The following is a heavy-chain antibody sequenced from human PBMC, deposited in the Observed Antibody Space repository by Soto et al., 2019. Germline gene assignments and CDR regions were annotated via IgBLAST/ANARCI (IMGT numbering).Heavy chain of an antibody. CDR1: GYTFTSYD. CDR3: YVWGRDRNGFDY. CDR2: MNPNSGNT. J-gene: IGHJ4*02. V-gene: IGHV1-8*01. D-gene: IGHD3-16*02. Sequence: QVQLVQSGAEVKKPGASVKVSCKASGYTFTSYDINWVRQATGQGLEWMGWMNPNSGNTGYAQKFQGRVTMTRNTSISTAYMELSSLRSEDTAVYYCYVWGRDRNGFDYWGQGTLVTVSS.